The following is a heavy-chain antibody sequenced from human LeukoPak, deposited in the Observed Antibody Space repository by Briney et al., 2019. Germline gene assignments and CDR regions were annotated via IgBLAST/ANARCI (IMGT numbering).Heavy chain of an antibody. CDR1: GYSFTSYW. J-gene: IGHJ5*02. D-gene: IGHD3-10*01. V-gene: IGHV5-51*01. CDR2: IYPGDSDT. Sequence: GESLKISCKGSGYSFTSYWIGWVRQMPGKGLEWMGIIYPGDSDTRYSPSFQGQVTISADKSISTAYLQWSSLKASDTAMYCCARMRGFGELLSWFDPWGQGTLVTVSS. CDR3: ARMRGFGELLSWFDP.